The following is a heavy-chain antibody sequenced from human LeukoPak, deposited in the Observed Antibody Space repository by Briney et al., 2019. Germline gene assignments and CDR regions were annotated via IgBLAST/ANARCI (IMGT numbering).Heavy chain of an antibody. V-gene: IGHV3-23*01. D-gene: IGHD6-13*01. CDR3: AKGQKPVIAALAFDY. J-gene: IGHJ4*02. Sequence: GGSLRLSCAASGLTFSSSAMSWVRQAPGKGLEWVSSISGSGSGGSTYYADSVKGRFTISRDNSKNTLYLQMNSLRAEDTAVYYCAKGQKPVIAALAFDYWGQGTLVTVSS. CDR1: GLTFSSSA. CDR2: ISGSGSGGST.